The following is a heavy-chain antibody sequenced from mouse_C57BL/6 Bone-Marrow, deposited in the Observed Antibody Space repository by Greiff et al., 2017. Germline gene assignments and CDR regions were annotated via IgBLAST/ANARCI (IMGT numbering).Heavy chain of an antibody. CDR3: ARRTTGDY. D-gene: IGHD1-1*01. CDR1: GYTFTSYW. Sequence: QVQLKQSGAELAKPGASVKLSCKASGYTFTSYWMHWLKQRPGQGLEWIGYINPSSGYTKYNQKFKDKATLTADKSSSTAYMQLSSLKYEDAAVYYCARRTTGDYWGQGTTLTVSS. J-gene: IGHJ2*01. CDR2: INPSSGYT. V-gene: IGHV1-7*01.